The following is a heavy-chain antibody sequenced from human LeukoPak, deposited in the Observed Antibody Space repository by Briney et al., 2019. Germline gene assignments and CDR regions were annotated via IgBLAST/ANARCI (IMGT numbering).Heavy chain of an antibody. CDR1: GGTFSSYA. D-gene: IGHD3-22*01. Sequence: SVKVSCKASGGTFSSYAISWVRQAPEQGLEWMGGIIPIFGTANYAQKFQGRVTITADESTSTAYMELSSLRSEDTAVYYCARDSSYYYDSSGLDYWGQGTLVTVSS. J-gene: IGHJ4*02. V-gene: IGHV1-69*13. CDR3: ARDSSYYYDSSGLDY. CDR2: IIPIFGTA.